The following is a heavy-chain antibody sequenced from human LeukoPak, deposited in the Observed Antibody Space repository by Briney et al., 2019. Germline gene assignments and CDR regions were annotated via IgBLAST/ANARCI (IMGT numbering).Heavy chain of an antibody. CDR3: ARGPSNWGYDY. J-gene: IGHJ4*02. D-gene: IGHD7-27*01. V-gene: IGHV1-8*01. CDR1: GYTFTSYD. CDR2: MSPNIGDT. Sequence: ASVKVSCKASGYTFTSYDFNWVRHATGQRPEWMGWMSPNIGDTGYAQKSQDRVTMTRTTSISTACMELCSLRSDDTAVYYCARGPSNWGYDYWGQGTLVTVSS.